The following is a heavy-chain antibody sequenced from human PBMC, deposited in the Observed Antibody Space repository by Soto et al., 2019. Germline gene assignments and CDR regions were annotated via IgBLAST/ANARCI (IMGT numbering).Heavy chain of an antibody. V-gene: IGHV1-69*13. CDR2: IIPFFGTA. J-gene: IGHJ4*02. CDR1: GGTFSTFG. Sequence: GASVKVSCKASGGTFSTFGISWVRQAPGQGLEWMGGIIPFFGTANYAQKFQDRVTITADESTSTVYMDLRSLRSEDTAIYYCARTPPTESGDNYYFDFWGQGALVTVSS. D-gene: IGHD2-21*02. CDR3: ARTPPTESGDNYYFDF.